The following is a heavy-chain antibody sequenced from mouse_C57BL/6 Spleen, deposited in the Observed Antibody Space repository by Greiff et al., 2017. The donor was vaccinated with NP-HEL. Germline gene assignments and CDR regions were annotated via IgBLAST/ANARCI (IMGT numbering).Heavy chain of an antibody. J-gene: IGHJ2*01. CDR2: INYDGSST. V-gene: IGHV5-16*01. CDR1: GFTFSDYY. D-gene: IGHD4-1*01. CDR3: ARDGNWDYFDY. Sequence: EVNLVESEGGLVQPGSSMKLSCTASGFTFSDYYMAWVRQVPEKGLEWVANINYDGSSTYYLDSLKSRFIISRDNAKNILYLQMSSLKSEDTATYYCARDGNWDYFDYWGQGTTLTVSS.